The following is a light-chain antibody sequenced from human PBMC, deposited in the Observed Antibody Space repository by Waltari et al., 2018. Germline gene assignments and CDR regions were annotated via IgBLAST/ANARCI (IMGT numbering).Light chain of an antibody. CDR2: HAS. V-gene: IGKV3-20*01. CDR3: QKYDFLPAT. Sequence: EIVLTQSPGTLSLSPGARATLSCRASQGVGKYLAWYQQRPGQARRLLLYHASIRATGIPDRFSGSGYGTDFSLTISRLEPEDFAVYYCQKYDFLPATFGQGTTVEIK. J-gene: IGKJ1*01. CDR1: QGVGKY.